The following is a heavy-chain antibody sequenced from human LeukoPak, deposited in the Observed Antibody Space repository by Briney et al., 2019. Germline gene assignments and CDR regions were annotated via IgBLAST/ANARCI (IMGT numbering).Heavy chain of an antibody. CDR3: APTSRFSFQH. Sequence: GGSLRLSCAASGFTFSSYSMSWVRQATGKGLEWVSMITDSGSRTYYADSVKGRFTISRDNSKNTLYLQMNSLRAEDTALYYCAPTSRFSFQHWGQGTLVTVSS. J-gene: IGHJ1*01. CDR2: ITDSGSRT. CDR1: GFTFSSYS. V-gene: IGHV3-23*01. D-gene: IGHD6-6*01.